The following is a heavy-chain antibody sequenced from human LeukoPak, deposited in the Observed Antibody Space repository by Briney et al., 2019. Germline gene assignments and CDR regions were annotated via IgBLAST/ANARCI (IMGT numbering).Heavy chain of an antibody. CDR1: GFTFSSYA. J-gene: IGHJ4*02. V-gene: IGHV3-23*01. CDR3: ATIVGATTEDDY. D-gene: IGHD1-26*01. CDR2: ISGSGGST. Sequence: GRSLRLSCAASGFTFSSYAMSWVRQAPGKGLEWVSAISGSGGSTYYADSVKGRFTISRDNSKNTLYLQMNSLRAEDTAVYYCATIVGATTEDDYWGQGTLVTVSS.